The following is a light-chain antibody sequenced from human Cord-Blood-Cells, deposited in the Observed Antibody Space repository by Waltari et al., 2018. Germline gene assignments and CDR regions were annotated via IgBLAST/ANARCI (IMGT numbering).Light chain of an antibody. Sequence: QSALTQPASVSGSPGQSITISCTGTSSDVGGYNYVSWYQQHPGKAPKLMSYDVSKRPSGVSNRFSGSKSGHTASLTISGLQAEDEADYYCSSYTSSSTWVFGGGTKLTVL. CDR1: SSDVGGYNY. V-gene: IGLV2-14*01. CDR3: SSYTSSSTWV. CDR2: DVS. J-gene: IGLJ3*02.